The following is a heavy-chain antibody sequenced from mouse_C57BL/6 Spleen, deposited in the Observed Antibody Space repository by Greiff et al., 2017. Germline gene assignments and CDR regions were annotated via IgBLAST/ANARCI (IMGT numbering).Heavy chain of an antibody. CDR1: GYSFTSYY. Sequence: QVTLKESGPELVKPGASVKISCKASGYSFTSYYIHWVKQRPGQGLEWIGWIYPGSGNTKYNEKFKGKATLTADTSSSTAYMQLSSLTSEDSAVYYCANSRYYAMDYWGQGTSVTVSS. CDR2: IYPGSGNT. J-gene: IGHJ4*01. V-gene: IGHV1-66*01. CDR3: ANSRYYAMDY.